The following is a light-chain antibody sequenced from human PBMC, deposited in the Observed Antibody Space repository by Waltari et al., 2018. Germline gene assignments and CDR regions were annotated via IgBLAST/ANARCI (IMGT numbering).Light chain of an antibody. V-gene: IGLV3-1*01. J-gene: IGLJ2*01. CDR3: QAWDSSTVVV. CDR1: KLGAKY. CDR2: QDS. Sequence: SYDLTQPPSVSVSPAQTASIHCTGDKLGAKYACWYQQKPGQSPVLVIYQDSKRPSGIPERFSGSNSGNTATLTISGTQAMDEADYYCQAWDSSTVVVFGGGTKLTVL.